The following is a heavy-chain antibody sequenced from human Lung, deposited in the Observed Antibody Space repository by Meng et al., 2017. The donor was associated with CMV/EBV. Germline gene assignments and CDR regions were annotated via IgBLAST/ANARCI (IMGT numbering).Heavy chain of an antibody. CDR2: IKQDGSEK. V-gene: IGHV3-7*01. J-gene: IGHJ6*02. CDR1: GFTFRTYW. Sequence: GESXKIXCAASGFTFRTYWMTWVRQVPGKGLEWVANIKQDGSEKYYVDSVKGRFTISRDNTKNSVFLQMNSLRAEDTAVYYCARDRLVTTFYYFYGMDVWXQGTXVTVYS. D-gene: IGHD2-21*02. CDR3: ARDRLVTTFYYFYGMDV.